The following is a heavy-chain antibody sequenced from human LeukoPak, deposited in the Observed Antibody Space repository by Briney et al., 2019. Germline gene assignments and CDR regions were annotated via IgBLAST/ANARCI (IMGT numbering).Heavy chain of an antibody. CDR3: ARDHPLNYDFWSGYYVGYFDY. CDR2: ISSSGSTI. V-gene: IGHV3-11*01. Sequence: PGGSLRLSCAASGFTFSDYYMSWIRQAPGKGLEWVSYISSSGSTIYYADSVKGRFTISRDNAKNSLYLQMNSLRAEDTAVYYCARDHPLNYDFWSGYYVGYFDYWGQGTLVTVSS. CDR1: GFTFSDYY. J-gene: IGHJ4*02. D-gene: IGHD3-3*01.